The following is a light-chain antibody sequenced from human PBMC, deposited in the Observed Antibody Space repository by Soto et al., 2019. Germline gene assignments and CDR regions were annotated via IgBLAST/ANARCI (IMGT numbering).Light chain of an antibody. CDR3: RTYTTTGSSV. CDR2: EVK. CDR1: SSDVGSGDS. V-gene: IGLV2-14*01. Sequence: QSAPTQPASVSGSPGQSITITCSGTSSDVGSGDSVSWYQHHPGEVPRLVIYEVKTRPTGVSGRFSDSRSVNTASLTISGLQAEDEADYYCRTYTTTGSSVFGTGTKLTVL. J-gene: IGLJ1*01.